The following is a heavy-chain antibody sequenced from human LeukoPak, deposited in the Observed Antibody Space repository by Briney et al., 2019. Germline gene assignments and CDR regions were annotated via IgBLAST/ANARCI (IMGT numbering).Heavy chain of an antibody. V-gene: IGHV4-39*07. Sequence: PSETLPLTCTVSGGSISSSSYYWGWIRQPPGKGLEWIGSNSGSTYYNPSLKSRVTISVDTSKNQFSLKLSSVTAADTAVYYCARTFYDSSGHPYWGQGTLVTVSS. CDR2: NSGST. D-gene: IGHD3-22*01. CDR1: GGSISSSSYY. CDR3: ARTFYDSSGHPY. J-gene: IGHJ4*02.